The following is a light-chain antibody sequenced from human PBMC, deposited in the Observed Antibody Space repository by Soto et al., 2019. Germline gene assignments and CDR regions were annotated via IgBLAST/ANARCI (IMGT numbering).Light chain of an antibody. CDR1: SSDVGSFNY. Sequence: QSALTQPPSASGSPGQSVTISCTGTSSDVGSFNYVSWYQQHPGKAPKLMIYGVTKRPSGVPDRFSGSKSGNTASLTVSGLQAEDEADYYCSSYAGSNNWNFGTGTKLTVL. V-gene: IGLV2-8*01. CDR3: SSYAGSNNWN. J-gene: IGLJ1*01. CDR2: GVT.